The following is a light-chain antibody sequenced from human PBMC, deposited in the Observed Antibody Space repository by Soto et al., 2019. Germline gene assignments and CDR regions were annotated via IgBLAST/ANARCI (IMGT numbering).Light chain of an antibody. CDR1: QSISSNN. J-gene: IGKJ3*01. CDR3: QHYGSSPPFT. V-gene: IGKV3-20*01. Sequence: VLTQSPGTLSLSPGERATLSCRASQSISSNNLAWYHQKPGQAPRLLIYAASARVTGIPDRFSGSGSGTDFTLTISRLEPDDFAVYYCQHYGSSPPFTFGPGTKVDIK. CDR2: AAS.